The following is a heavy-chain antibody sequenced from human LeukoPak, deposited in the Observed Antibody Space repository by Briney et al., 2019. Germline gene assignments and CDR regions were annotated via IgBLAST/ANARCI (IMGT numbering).Heavy chain of an antibody. V-gene: IGHV3-20*04. CDR3: ARDGALYSSSWYSLVEYYYMDV. D-gene: IGHD6-13*01. J-gene: IGHJ6*03. CDR1: GFTFDDYG. Sequence: AGGSLRLSCAASGFTFDDYGMSWVRQAPGKGLEWVSGINWNGGSTGYADSVKGRFTISRDNAKNSLYLQMNSLRAEDTAVYYCARDGALYSSSWYSLVEYYYMDVWGKGTTVTVSS. CDR2: INWNGGST.